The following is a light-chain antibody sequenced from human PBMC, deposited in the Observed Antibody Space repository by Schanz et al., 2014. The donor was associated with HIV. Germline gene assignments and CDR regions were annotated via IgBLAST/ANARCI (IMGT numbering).Light chain of an antibody. Sequence: QSVLTQPPSVSGAPGQGVTISCTGSTSNIGANYDVHWYQQLPGTAPKLLIYDNNNRPSGVSNRFSGSKSGNTASLTISGLQAEDEADYYCCSYAGSYTVVVFGGGTKLTVL. CDR2: DNN. CDR1: TSNIGANYD. CDR3: CSYAGSYTVVV. J-gene: IGLJ3*02. V-gene: IGLV1-40*01.